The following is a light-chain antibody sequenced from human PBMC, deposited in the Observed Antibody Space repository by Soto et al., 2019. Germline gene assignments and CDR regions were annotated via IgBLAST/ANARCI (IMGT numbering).Light chain of an antibody. J-gene: IGKJ1*01. CDR3: QQYDGYPWT. V-gene: IGKV1-5*03. CDR2: KAS. CDR1: QSVNSR. Sequence: DIQMTQSPSTLSASIGDTVNINCRASQSVNSRLAGWQQRPGKTPRILIYKASSLETGVPSRFSGSGSGTEYTLTIRNLEPDDFAAYYCQQYDGYPWTFGQGTEVEVK.